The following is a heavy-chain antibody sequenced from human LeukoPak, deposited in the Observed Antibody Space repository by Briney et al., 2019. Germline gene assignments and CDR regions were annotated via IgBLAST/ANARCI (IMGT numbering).Heavy chain of an antibody. Sequence: GSLRLSCAASGFTFSSYEMNWVRQAPGKGLEWVSYISSSGSTIYYADSVKGRFTISRDNAKNSLYLQMNSLRAEDDTAVYYCARGFGSSIPYSYYYYLDVWGKGTTVTVSS. J-gene: IGHJ6*03. V-gene: IGHV3-48*03. CDR2: ISSSGSTI. CDR3: ARGFGSSIPYSYYYYLDV. CDR1: GFTFSSYE. D-gene: IGHD6-6*01.